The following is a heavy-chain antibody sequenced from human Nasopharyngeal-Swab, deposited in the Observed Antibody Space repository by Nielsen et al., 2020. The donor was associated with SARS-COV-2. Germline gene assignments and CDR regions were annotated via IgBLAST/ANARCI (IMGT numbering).Heavy chain of an antibody. CDR3: AKDRDSGDDSDDYYHYYGMDV. V-gene: IGHV3-23*01. D-gene: IGHD5-12*01. CDR2: ISGSDYST. J-gene: IGHJ6*02. CDR1: GFTFNTYA. Sequence: GESLKISCAASGFTFNTYAISWVRQAPGKGLEWVSVISGSDYSTKYADSVKSLFTISRDNSKNTVNLQMNSLRAEDTAIYYCAKDRDSGDDSDDYYHYYGMDVWGQGTTVTVSS.